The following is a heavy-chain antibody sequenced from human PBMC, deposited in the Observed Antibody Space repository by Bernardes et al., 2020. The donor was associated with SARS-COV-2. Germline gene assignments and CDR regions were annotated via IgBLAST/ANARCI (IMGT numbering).Heavy chain of an antibody. Sequence: SETLSLTCALSGDSISNIHWWSWVRQPPGKGLEWIGEIYHSGSTNYNPSLKSRVTISVDQSRNQFSLKLTSVTAADTAVYYCARMYCSGGSCTPFDSWGQGTLVTVSS. CDR3: ARMYCSGGSCTPFDS. CDR1: GDSISNIHW. CDR2: IYHSGST. V-gene: IGHV4-4*02. J-gene: IGHJ4*02. D-gene: IGHD2-15*01.